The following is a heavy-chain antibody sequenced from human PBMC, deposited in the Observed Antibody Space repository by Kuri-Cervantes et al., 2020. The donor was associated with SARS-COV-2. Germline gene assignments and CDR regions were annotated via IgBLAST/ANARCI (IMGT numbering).Heavy chain of an antibody. CDR3: AKDQFGIVVVVATIDY. CDR2: IYSGGST. CDR1: GFTVSSNY. V-gene: IGHV3-66*02. Sequence: GGSLRLSCAASGFTVSSNYMSWVRQAPGKGLEWVSVIYSGGSTYYADTVKGRFTISRDNSKNTLNLQMNSLRPEDTAVYYCAKDQFGIVVVVATIDYWGQGTLVTVSS. J-gene: IGHJ4*02. D-gene: IGHD2-15*01.